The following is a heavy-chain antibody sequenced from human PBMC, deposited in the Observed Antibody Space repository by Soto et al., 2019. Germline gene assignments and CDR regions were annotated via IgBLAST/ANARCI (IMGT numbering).Heavy chain of an antibody. CDR2: ISGSGGST. V-gene: IGHV3-23*01. CDR1: GFTFSSYA. J-gene: IGHJ4*02. D-gene: IGHD3-10*01. Sequence: GGSLRLSCAASGFTFSSYAMSWVRQAPGKGLEWVSAISGSGGSTYYADSVKGRFTISRDNSKNTLYLQMNSLRAEDTAVYYCAKDSLLRGLLWFGEATNWGQGTLVTVSS. CDR3: AKDSLLRGLLWFGEATN.